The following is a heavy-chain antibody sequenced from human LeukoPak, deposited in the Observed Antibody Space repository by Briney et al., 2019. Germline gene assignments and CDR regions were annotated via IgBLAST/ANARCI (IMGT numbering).Heavy chain of an antibody. CDR1: GGSFSGYY. J-gene: IGHJ6*02. V-gene: IGHV4-34*01. CDR2: INHSGST. Sequence: SETLSLTCAVYGGSFSGYYWSWIRQPPGKGLEWIGEINHSGSTNYNPSLKSRVTISVDTSKNQFSLKLSSVTAADTAVYYCARDRSGMDVWGQGTTVTVSS. CDR3: ARDRSGMDV.